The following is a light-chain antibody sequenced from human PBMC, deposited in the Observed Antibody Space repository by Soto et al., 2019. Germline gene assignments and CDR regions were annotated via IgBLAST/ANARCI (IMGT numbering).Light chain of an antibody. CDR2: KIS. CDR3: MQGTSWPYT. V-gene: IGKV2-30*01. J-gene: IGKJ2*01. Sequence: DVVMTQSPLSLSVIPGQPASISCRSSQSPVTSDGNTYLNWLHQRPGQSPRRLIYKISNRDSGVPDRFIGSGSGTEFTLKISRVEAQDVGIYYCMQGTSWPYTFGQGTKLEI. CDR1: QSPVTSDGNTY.